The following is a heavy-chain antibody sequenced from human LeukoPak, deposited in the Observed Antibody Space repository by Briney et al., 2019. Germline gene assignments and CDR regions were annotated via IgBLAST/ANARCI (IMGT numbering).Heavy chain of an antibody. CDR3: ATDFGSYDAFNI. CDR2: IYHSGST. Sequence: SETLSLTCAVSDYSISSGHYWGWIRQPPGKGLEWIGSIYHSGSTYYNPSLKSRVTISVDTSKNQFSLKLNSVTAADTAIYYCATDFGSYDAFNIWGQGTMVTVSS. CDR1: DYSISSGHY. D-gene: IGHD1-26*01. V-gene: IGHV4-38-2*01. J-gene: IGHJ3*02.